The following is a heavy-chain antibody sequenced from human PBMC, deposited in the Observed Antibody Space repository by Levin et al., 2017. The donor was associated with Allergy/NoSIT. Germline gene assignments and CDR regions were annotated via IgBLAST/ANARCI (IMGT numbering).Heavy chain of an antibody. J-gene: IGHJ4*02. V-gene: IGHV4-59*01. CDR3: ARTYYDLLTGYTYFDY. Sequence: SETLSLTCSVYGDSITTNRWSWIRQPPGKGLEWIGYMYYSGNTRYNPSLKSRVTISVDTSKNQFSLRLKSVTAADTAIYYCARTYYDLLTGYTYFDYWGQGTLVTVSS. CDR1: GDSITTNR. CDR2: MYYSGNT. D-gene: IGHD3-9*01.